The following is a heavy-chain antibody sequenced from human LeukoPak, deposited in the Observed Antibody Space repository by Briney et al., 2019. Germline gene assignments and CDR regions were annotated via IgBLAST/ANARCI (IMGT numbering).Heavy chain of an antibody. D-gene: IGHD3-9*01. CDR1: GFTFSSYS. J-gene: IGHJ3*02. V-gene: IGHV3-21*01. Sequence: PGGSLRLSCAASGFTFSSYSMNWVRQAPGKGLEWVSSISSSSSYIYYADSVKGRFTISRDNAKNSLYLQMNSLRAEDTAVYYCARDCRRHFDWPPCDAFDIWGQGTMVTVSS. CDR2: ISSSSSYI. CDR3: ARDCRRHFDWPPCDAFDI.